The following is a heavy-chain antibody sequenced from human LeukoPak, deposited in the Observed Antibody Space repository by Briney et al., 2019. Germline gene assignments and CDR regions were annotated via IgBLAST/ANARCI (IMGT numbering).Heavy chain of an antibody. D-gene: IGHD2-2*02. V-gene: IGHV3-23*01. CDR3: AKDAALEYQLLYKEDDAFDI. J-gene: IGHJ3*02. Sequence: PGGSLRLSCAASGFTFSSYAMSWVRQAAAKGLEWVSAICSIGGSTYYADSVKGRFTMSRDNSKNTQSLQMNSLRAEDTAVYYCAKDAALEYQLLYKEDDAFDIWGQGTMVTVSS. CDR1: GFTFSSYA. CDR2: ICSIGGST.